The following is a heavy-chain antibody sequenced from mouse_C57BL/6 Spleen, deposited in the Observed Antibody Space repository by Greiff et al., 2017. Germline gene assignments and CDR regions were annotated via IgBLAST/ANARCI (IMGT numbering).Heavy chain of an antibody. CDR2: IDPSDSYT. CDR3: ARSYDQFDY. J-gene: IGHJ2*01. V-gene: IGHV1-59*01. CDR1: GYTFTSYW. D-gene: IGHD2-3*01. Sequence: VQLQESGAELVRPGTSVKLSCKASGYTFTSYWMHWVKQRPGQGLEWIGVIDPSDSYTNYNQKFKGKATLTVDTSSSTAYMQLSSLTSEDSAVYYCARSYDQFDYWGQGTTLTVSS.